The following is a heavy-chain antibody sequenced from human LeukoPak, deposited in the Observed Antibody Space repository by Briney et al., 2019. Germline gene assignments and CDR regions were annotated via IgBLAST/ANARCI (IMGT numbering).Heavy chain of an antibody. Sequence: SETLSLTCTVSGGSISSSSYYCGWIRQPPGKRLECIGSIYYSGSTYYNPSLKSRVTISVDTSKNQFSLKLSSVTAADKAVYYCANGELLGGLDYWGQGTLVTVSS. V-gene: IGHV4-39*07. CDR3: ANGELLGGLDY. CDR2: IYYSGST. CDR1: GGSISSSSYY. D-gene: IGHD1-26*01. J-gene: IGHJ4*02.